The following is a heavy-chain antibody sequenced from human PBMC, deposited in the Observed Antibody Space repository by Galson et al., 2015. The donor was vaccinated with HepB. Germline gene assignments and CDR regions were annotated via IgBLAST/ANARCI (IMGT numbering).Heavy chain of an antibody. J-gene: IGHJ4*02. V-gene: IGHV4-31*03. CDR2: IYYIGTT. CDR3: ARTDAFFFGTGSSPFDS. D-gene: IGHD3-10*01. CDR1: GVSITTGGLH. Sequence: TLSLTCSVSGVSITTGGLHWSWIRQRPGKGLEWIGYIYYIGTTSYNPSLKGRVTISRDTSKNQVSLNLTSVTAADTAVYYCARTDAFFFGTGSSPFDSWGQGTRVTVSS.